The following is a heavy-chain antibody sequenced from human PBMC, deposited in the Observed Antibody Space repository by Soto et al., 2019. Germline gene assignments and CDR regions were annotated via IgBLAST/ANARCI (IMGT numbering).Heavy chain of an antibody. CDR3: ANPRYGDYPTCIDY. Sequence: EVQLLESGGGLVQPGGSLRLSCAASGFTFSSYAMSWVRQAPGKGLEWVSAISGSGGSTYYADSVKGRFTISRDNSKNTLYLQMKSLRAEDTAVYYCANPRYGDYPTCIDYWGQGTLVTVSS. J-gene: IGHJ4*02. V-gene: IGHV3-23*01. D-gene: IGHD4-17*01. CDR1: GFTFSSYA. CDR2: ISGSGGST.